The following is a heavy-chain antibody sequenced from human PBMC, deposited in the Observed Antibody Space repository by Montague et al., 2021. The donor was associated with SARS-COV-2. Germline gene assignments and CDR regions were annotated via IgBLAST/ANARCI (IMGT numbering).Heavy chain of an antibody. CDR1: GFSLSTSGMC. V-gene: IGHV2-70*11. Sequence: PALVKPTQTLTLTCTFSGFSLSTSGMCVSWIRQPPGKALEWLARIDWDDDKYYSTSLKTRLTISKDTSKNQVVLTMTNMDPVDTVTYYCARMTVAGIPFDYWGQGTLVTVSS. J-gene: IGHJ4*02. CDR2: IDWDDDK. CDR3: ARMTVAGIPFDY. D-gene: IGHD6-19*01.